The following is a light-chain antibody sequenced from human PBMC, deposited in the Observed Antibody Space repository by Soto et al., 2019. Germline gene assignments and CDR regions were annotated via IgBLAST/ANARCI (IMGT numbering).Light chain of an antibody. CDR2: GVS. CDR3: QQYGSSPT. V-gene: IGKV3-20*01. CDR1: QSVSSNF. Sequence: EIVLTQSPGTLSLSPGESASLSCRASQSVSSNFLAWYQQKPGQAPRLLIYGVSSRASGPPDRFFGSGSGTDFTLTINRLEPEDFAVYYRQQYGSSPTFGQGTRLEIK. J-gene: IGKJ5*01.